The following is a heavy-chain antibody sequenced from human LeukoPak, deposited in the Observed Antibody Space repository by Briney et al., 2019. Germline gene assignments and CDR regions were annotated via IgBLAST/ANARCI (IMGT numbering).Heavy chain of an antibody. CDR2: ISGSGGST. V-gene: IGHV3-23*01. CDR3: AKDFSVGVTMIRGPFDP. J-gene: IGHJ5*02. CDR1: GFTFSSYA. Sequence: GGSLRLSCAASGFTFSSYAMHWVRQAPGKGLEWVSGISGSGGSTYYADSMKGRFTISRDNSKNTLYLQISSLRAEDTAVYYCAKDFSVGVTMIRGPFDPWGQGTLVTVSS. D-gene: IGHD3-10*01.